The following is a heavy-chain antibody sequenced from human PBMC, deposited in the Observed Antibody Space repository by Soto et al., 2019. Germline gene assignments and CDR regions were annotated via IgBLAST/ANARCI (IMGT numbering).Heavy chain of an antibody. Sequence: QVQLQESGPGLVKPSGTLSLTCAVSGDSISSSNWWSWVRQAPGKGLEWIGEIYHSGATTYNRSLKSRATISVDPSKNHFSLKLTSVTAADTAVYFCARDLGTGTDFWGRGTLVTVAS. CDR2: IYHSGAT. V-gene: IGHV4-4*02. D-gene: IGHD1-1*01. CDR1: GDSISSSNW. J-gene: IGHJ4*02. CDR3: ARDLGTGTDF.